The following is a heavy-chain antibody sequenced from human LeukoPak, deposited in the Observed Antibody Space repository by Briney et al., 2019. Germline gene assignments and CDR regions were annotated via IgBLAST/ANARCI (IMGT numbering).Heavy chain of an antibody. V-gene: IGHV1-2*04. Sequence: ASVKVSCKASGYTFTSYAMNWVRQAPGQGLEWMGWINPNSGGTNYAQKFQGWVTMTRDTSISTAYMELSRLRSDYTAVYYCARDGAGYCSSTSCSDNWFDPWGQGTLVTVSS. CDR3: ARDGAGYCSSTSCSDNWFDP. J-gene: IGHJ5*02. CDR2: INPNSGGT. CDR1: GYTFTSYA. D-gene: IGHD2-2*01.